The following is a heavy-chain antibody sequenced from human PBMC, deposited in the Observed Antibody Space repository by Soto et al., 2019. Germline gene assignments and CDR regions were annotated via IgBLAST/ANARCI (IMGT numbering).Heavy chain of an antibody. CDR1: GFTFNTYA. J-gene: IGHJ4*02. CDR3: AKVGYAASGSFSHPYFDY. D-gene: IGHD3-10*01. CDR2: ISGSGGST. V-gene: IGHV3-23*01. Sequence: VQVLESGGGLVQPGGSLRLSCTASGFTFNTYAMAWVRQPPGKGLEWVSIISGSGGSTYYSDSVEGRFTFSRDNSKHTVYLQMNNLKAADTAVYYCAKVGYAASGSFSHPYFDYWGPGTLVSVSS.